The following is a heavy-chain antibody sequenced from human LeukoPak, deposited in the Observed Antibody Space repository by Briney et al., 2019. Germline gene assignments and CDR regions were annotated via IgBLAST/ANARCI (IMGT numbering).Heavy chain of an antibody. Sequence: GGSLRLSCAASGFTFDDYGMSWVRPAPGKGLEWVSGINWNGGSTGYADSVKGRFTISRDNAKNSLYLQMNSLRAEDTALYYCAREILGYCSSTSCYNAFDIWGQGTMVTVSS. CDR3: AREILGYCSSTSCYNAFDI. D-gene: IGHD2-2*02. CDR2: INWNGGST. CDR1: GFTFDDYG. J-gene: IGHJ3*02. V-gene: IGHV3-20*04.